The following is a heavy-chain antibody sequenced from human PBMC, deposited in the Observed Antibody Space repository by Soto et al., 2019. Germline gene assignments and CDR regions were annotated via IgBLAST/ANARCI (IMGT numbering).Heavy chain of an antibody. CDR2: MNHGGIT. V-gene: IGHV4-34*01. CDR1: GGSFTGYY. D-gene: IGHD3-10*01. CDR3: ARGDAYLREVAGSYDGMDV. J-gene: IGHJ6*02. Sequence: QVQLRQWGAGLLKPSETLSLTCGVYGGSFTGYYWTWIRQPPGEGLEWIGEMNHGGITNYNPSLKGRVALTLDTSKNQFSLKLTSLTAADTAVYFCARGDAYLREVAGSYDGMDVWGQGTTVTVSS.